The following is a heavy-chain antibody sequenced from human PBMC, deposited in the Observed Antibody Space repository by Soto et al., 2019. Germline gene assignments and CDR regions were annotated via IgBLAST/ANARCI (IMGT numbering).Heavy chain of an antibody. J-gene: IGHJ4*02. V-gene: IGHV3-66*01. CDR1: GVTVGNYY. D-gene: IGHD3-10*02. CDR3: SRNVPVTDLGY. CDR2: TYSGGDK. Sequence: EVRLVESGGGLVQPGGSLRLSCAASGVTVGNYYMSWVRQAPGKGLEWVAVTYSGGDKSYADSVKGRFTMSRDSTKNTVYLQMDRLRAEDTAVYFCSRNVPVTDLGYWGQGSLVTVSS.